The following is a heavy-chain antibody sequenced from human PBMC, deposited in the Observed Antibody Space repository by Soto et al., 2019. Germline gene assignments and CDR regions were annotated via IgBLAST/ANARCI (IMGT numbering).Heavy chain of an antibody. CDR3: VCRWKQLVPLY. D-gene: IGHD6-6*01. CDR1: GFTFSDYY. J-gene: IGHJ4*02. V-gene: IGHV3-23*04. Sequence: VQLVESGGGLVKPGGSLRLSCAASGFTFSDYYMSWIRQAPGKGLEWVSAISGSGGSTYYADSVKGRFTISRDNSKNTLYLQMNSLRAEDTAVYYCVCRWKQLVPLYWGQGTLVTVSS. CDR2: ISGSGGST.